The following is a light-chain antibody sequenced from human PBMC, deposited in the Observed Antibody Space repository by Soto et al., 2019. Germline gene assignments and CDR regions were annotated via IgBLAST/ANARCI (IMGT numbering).Light chain of an antibody. CDR3: QNYNSAPPAGT. Sequence: DFQMTQSPSSLSASVGDRVTITCRASQGINNHLAWFQQKPGKVPKVLIYAASTLQSGVPSRFSGSGSGTDFTLPLSSLQPEDVATYYCQNYNSAPPAGTFGGGTKVEIK. CDR2: AAS. V-gene: IGKV1-27*01. CDR1: QGINNH. J-gene: IGKJ4*01.